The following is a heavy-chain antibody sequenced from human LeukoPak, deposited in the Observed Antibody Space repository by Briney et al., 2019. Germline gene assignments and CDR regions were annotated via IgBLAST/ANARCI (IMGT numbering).Heavy chain of an antibody. J-gene: IGHJ6*02. D-gene: IGHD1-26*01. V-gene: IGHV3-30*03. Sequence: PGGSLRLSCAASGFTFSSYGMHWVRQAPGKGLEWVAVISYDGSNKYYADSVKGRFTISRDNSKNTLYLQMNSLRAEDAAVYYCARVGAPLGYYYYGMDVWGQGTTVTVSS. CDR3: ARVGAPLGYYYYGMDV. CDR1: GFTFSSYG. CDR2: ISYDGSNK.